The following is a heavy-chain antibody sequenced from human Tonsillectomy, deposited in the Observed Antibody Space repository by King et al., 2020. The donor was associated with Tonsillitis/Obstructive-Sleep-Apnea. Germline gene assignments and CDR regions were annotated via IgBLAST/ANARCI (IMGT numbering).Heavy chain of an antibody. D-gene: IGHD2-2*02. J-gene: IGHJ6*02. Sequence: VQLVESGGGVVQPGRSLRLSCAASGFTFSSYAMHWVRQAPGKGLEWVAVISYDGSNKYYADAVKGRFTISRANSKNTLYLQMNSLRAKETAVYYCVRDSDVVVVPAAIRHTGEYYYYYCMDVWGQGTTVTVSS. V-gene: IGHV3-30*04. CDR3: VRDSDVVVVPAAIRHTGEYYYYYCMDV. CDR2: ISYDGSNK. CDR1: GFTFSSYA.